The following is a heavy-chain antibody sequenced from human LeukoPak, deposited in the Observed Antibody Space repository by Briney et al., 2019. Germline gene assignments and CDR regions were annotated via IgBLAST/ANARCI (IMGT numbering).Heavy chain of an antibody. CDR2: FDPEDGET. J-gene: IGHJ4*02. CDR3: ATGVFGVVIDAFDY. CDR1: GCTLTELS. D-gene: IGHD3-3*01. Sequence: ASVKVSCKVSGCTLTELSMHWVRQAPGKGLEWMGGFDPEDGETIYAQKFQGRVTMTEDTSTDTAYMELSSLRSEDTAVYYCATGVFGVVIDAFDYWGQGTLVTVSS. V-gene: IGHV1-24*01.